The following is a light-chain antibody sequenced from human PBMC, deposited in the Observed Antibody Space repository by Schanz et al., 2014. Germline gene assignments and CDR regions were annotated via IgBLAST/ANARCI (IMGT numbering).Light chain of an antibody. CDR2: EDS. J-gene: IGLJ2*01. CDR1: STDVGNYNL. CDR3: CSFATSGSGV. Sequence: QSALTQPASVSGSPGQSITLSCTGTSTDVGNYNLVSWYQHHPGKAPTLMIYEDSKRPSGVSSRFSGSKSGNAASLTISGLQAEDEADYYCCSFATSGSGVFGGGTKLTVL. V-gene: IGLV2-23*01.